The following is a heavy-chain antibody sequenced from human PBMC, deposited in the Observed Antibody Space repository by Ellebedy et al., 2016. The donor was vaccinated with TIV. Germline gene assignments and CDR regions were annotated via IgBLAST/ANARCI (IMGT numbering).Heavy chain of an antibody. CDR3: AKDGRPYSSTWYSVEY. J-gene: IGHJ4*02. CDR2: ITWNSGTM. Sequence: GGSLRLSXAASGFNFNDYAMHWVRQAPGKGLEWVAGITWNSGTMDYAASVKGRFTISRDNAKESLFLQINTLKPEDSGLYYCAKDGRPYSSTWYSVEYWGQGTRVTVSS. CDR1: GFNFNDYA. D-gene: IGHD6-13*01. V-gene: IGHV3-9*01.